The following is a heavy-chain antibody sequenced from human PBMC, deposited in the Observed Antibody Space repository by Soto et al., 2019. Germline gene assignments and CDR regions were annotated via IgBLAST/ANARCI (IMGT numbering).Heavy chain of an antibody. J-gene: IGHJ4*02. CDR1: GGSISSGDYY. CDR3: ARGYQLLSIDY. D-gene: IGHD2-2*01. Sequence: SETLSLTCTVSGGSISSGDYYWSWIRQPPGKGLEWIGYIYYSGSTYYNPSLKSRVTISLDTSKNHFSLKLSSVTAADTAVYYCARGYQLLSIDYWGQGTLVTVSS. V-gene: IGHV4-30-4*01. CDR2: IYYSGST.